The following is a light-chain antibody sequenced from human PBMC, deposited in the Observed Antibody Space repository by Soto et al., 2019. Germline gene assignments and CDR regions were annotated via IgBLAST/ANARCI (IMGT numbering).Light chain of an antibody. CDR2: DAY. Sequence: DIQMTQSPSTLSASVGDRVTITCRASQSISSWLAWYQQKPGKAPKLLIYDAYSLESGVPSRFSGSGSGTECTLNFSSPPPGDFATYYCQQYNSYSGSFGQGTKMEIK. V-gene: IGKV1-5*01. CDR1: QSISSW. CDR3: QQYNSYSGS. J-gene: IGKJ1*01.